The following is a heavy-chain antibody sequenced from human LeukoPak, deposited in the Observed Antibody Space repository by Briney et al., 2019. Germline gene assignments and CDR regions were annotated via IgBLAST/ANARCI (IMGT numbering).Heavy chain of an antibody. CDR3: AKLLSNSGRFLY. D-gene: IGHD4-23*01. CDR1: GFTFSSYW. Sequence: PGGSLRLSCAASGFTFSSYWMNWVRQAPGKGLEWVANIKEDGSEKYYADSVKGRFTISRDNAKKSLDLQMNSLRAEDTAVYYCAKLLSNSGRFLYWGQGTLVTVSS. CDR2: IKEDGSEK. J-gene: IGHJ4*02. V-gene: IGHV3-7*01.